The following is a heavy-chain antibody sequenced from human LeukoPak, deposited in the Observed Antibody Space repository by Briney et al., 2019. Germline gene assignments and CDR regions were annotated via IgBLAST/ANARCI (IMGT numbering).Heavy chain of an antibody. CDR2: ISSSSSTI. CDR1: GFTFSSYS. D-gene: IGHD3-22*01. J-gene: IGHJ4*02. Sequence: GGSLRLSCAASGFTFSSYSMNWVRQAPGKGLEWVSYISSSSSTIYYADSVKGRFTISRDNSKNTLYLQMNSLRAEDTAVYYCAKVREDYYDSSGPPDYWGQGTLVTVSS. V-gene: IGHV3-48*01. CDR3: AKVREDYYDSSGPPDY.